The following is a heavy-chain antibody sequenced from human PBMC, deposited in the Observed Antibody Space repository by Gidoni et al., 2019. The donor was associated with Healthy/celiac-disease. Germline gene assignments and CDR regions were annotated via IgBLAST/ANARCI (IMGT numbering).Heavy chain of an antibody. CDR3: ARDHVGGYCSGGSCYSSGY. J-gene: IGHJ4*02. V-gene: IGHV3-21*01. CDR1: GFTFSSYS. D-gene: IGHD2-15*01. Sequence: EVQLVESGGGLVKPGGSLRLSCAASGFTFSSYSMNWVRQAPGKGLEWVSSISSSSSYIYYADSVKGRFTISRDNAKNSLYLQMNSLRAEDTAVYYCARDHVGGYCSGGSCYSSGYWGQGTLVTVSS. CDR2: ISSSSSYI.